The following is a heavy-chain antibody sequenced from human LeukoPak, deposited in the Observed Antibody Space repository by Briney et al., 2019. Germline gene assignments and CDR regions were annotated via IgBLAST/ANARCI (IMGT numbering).Heavy chain of an antibody. V-gene: IGHV4-38-2*02. CDR3: ARDPPVLRFLEGLRGSYSGYYYYYYMDV. CDR1: GYSISSGYY. J-gene: IGHJ6*03. CDR2: IYHSGST. Sequence: PSETLSLTCTVSGYSISSGYYWGWIRQPPGKGLEWIGSIYHSGSTYYNPSLKSRVTISVDTSKNQFSLKLSSVTAADTAVYYCARDPPVLRFLEGLRGSYSGYYYYYYMDVWGKGTTVTVSS. D-gene: IGHD3-3*01.